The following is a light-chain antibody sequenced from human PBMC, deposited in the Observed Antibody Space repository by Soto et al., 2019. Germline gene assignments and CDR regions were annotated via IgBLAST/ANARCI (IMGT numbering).Light chain of an antibody. V-gene: IGKV3-11*01. CDR1: QNVRTF. CDR3: QQHSHWPPWT. CDR2: GAS. Sequence: EIVMTQSPATLSVSPWERATLSCMASQNVRTFLDWYQQKPGQAPRLLIYGASNRATGIPARFSGSGSGTDFTLTISSLEPEDFAVYYCQQHSHWPPWTFGQGTKVDIK. J-gene: IGKJ1*01.